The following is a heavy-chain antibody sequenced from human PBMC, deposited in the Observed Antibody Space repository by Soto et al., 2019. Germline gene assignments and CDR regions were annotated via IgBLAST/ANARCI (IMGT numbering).Heavy chain of an antibody. CDR3: ARGTTIRYSPVAYPYYYGMDV. Sequence: KTSETLSLTXAVYGGSFSGYYWSWIRQPPGKGLEWIGEINHSGSTNYNPSLKSRVTISVDTSKNQFSLKLSSVTAADTAVYYCARGTTIRYSPVAYPYYYGMDVWGQGTTVTVSS. V-gene: IGHV4-34*01. CDR2: INHSGST. D-gene: IGHD3-9*01. CDR1: GGSFSGYY. J-gene: IGHJ6*02.